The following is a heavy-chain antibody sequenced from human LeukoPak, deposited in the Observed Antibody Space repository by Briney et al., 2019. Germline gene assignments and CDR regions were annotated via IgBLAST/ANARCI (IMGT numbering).Heavy chain of an antibody. D-gene: IGHD3-9*01. CDR1: GFTFSSYS. J-gene: IGHJ4*02. Sequence: GGSLRLSCAASGFTFSSYSMNWVRQAPGKGLEWVSYISSSSSTIYYADSVKGRFTISRDNAKNSLYLQMNSLRAEDTAVYYCAKWLRYFDWLSGGFDYWGQGTLVTVSS. V-gene: IGHV3-48*01. CDR2: ISSSSSTI. CDR3: AKWLRYFDWLSGGFDY.